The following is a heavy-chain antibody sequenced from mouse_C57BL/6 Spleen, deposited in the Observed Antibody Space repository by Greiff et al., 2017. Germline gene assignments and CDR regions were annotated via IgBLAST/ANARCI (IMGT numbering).Heavy chain of an antibody. V-gene: IGHV5-4*03. Sequence: DVKLVESGGGLVKPGGSLKLSCAASGFTFSSSAMSWVRQTPEKRLEWVATISDGGSYTYYPDNVKGRFTISRDNAKNNLYLQMSHLKSEDTAMYDWARDPGRGAMEYWGQGTSVTVSS. J-gene: IGHJ4*01. D-gene: IGHD3-3*01. CDR2: ISDGGSYT. CDR3: ARDPGRGAMEY. CDR1: GFTFSSSA.